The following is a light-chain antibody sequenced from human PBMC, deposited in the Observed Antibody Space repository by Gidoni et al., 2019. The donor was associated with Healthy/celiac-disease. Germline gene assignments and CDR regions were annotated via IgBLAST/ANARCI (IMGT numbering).Light chain of an antibody. Sequence: DIQMTQSPSSLSASVGDRVTITCRASQSISSYLNWYQQKPGKAPKLLIYAASSLQSGVPSRFSVSGTGTDFTLTIGSLQPEDFATYDCQQSYSTPLTFGGGTKVEIK. CDR1: QSISSY. J-gene: IGKJ4*01. V-gene: IGKV1-39*01. CDR3: QQSYSTPLT. CDR2: AAS.